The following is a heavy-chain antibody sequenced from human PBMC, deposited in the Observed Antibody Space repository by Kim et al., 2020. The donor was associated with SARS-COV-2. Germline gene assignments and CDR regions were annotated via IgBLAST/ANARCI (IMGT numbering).Heavy chain of an antibody. V-gene: IGHV4-30-2*04. Sequence: LKRRGTISVDTSRNQFSLKLSSVSAADTAVYYCARTHCSGGTCYRYFDYWGQGTLVTVSS. J-gene: IGHJ4*02. D-gene: IGHD2-15*01. CDR3: ARTHCSGGTCYRYFDY.